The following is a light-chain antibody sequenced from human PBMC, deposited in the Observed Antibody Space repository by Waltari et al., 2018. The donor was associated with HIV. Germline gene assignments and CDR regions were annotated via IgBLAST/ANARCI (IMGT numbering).Light chain of an antibody. V-gene: IGKV3-20*01. Sequence: IVLTQSPGTLSLSPGDRATLSCRASQSVTSSFLSWYQQKPGQATRLLIYGASSRATGIPDRFSGGGSGTDFTLTISRLEPEDFAVYYCQQYGSSPLTFGGGTKVDIK. CDR3: QQYGSSPLT. J-gene: IGKJ4*01. CDR1: QSVTSSF. CDR2: GAS.